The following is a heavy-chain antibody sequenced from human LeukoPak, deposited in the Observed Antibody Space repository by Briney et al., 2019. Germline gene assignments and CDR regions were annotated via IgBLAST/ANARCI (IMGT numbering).Heavy chain of an antibody. J-gene: IGHJ4*02. CDR2: VKEDGTTK. CDR3: VSQEVVPH. V-gene: IGHV3-7*01. CDR1: GFTLSSYW. Sequence: GGSLRLSCAASGFTLSSYWMSWVRQAPGKGLEWVANVKEDGTTKQYVDSVKGRFTISRDNAKNSLYLQMDSLRAEDTAVYYCVSQEVVPHWGQGTLVSVSS. D-gene: IGHD2-15*01.